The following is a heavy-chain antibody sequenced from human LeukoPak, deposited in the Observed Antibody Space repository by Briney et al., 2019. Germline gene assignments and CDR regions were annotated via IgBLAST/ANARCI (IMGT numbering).Heavy chain of an antibody. J-gene: IGHJ5*02. CDR2: IYHSGST. CDR3: ASVASSSWYTGNWFDP. V-gene: IGHV4-38-2*02. D-gene: IGHD6-13*01. Sequence: PSETLSLTCTVSGYSISSGYYWGWVRQPPGKGLEWSGSIYHSGSTNYNPSLKSRVTISVDKSKNQFSLKLSSVTAADTAVYYCASVASSSWYTGNWFDPWGQGTLVTVSS. CDR1: GYSISSGYY.